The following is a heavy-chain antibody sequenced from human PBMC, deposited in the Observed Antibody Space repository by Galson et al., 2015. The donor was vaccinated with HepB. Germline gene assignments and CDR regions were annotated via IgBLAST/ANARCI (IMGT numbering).Heavy chain of an antibody. D-gene: IGHD2-2*01. CDR1: RFTFNSYA. CDR2: ISYDGSNK. CDR3: ARAGIVVVSTAAIGGAFDI. Sequence: SLRLSCAASRFTFNSYAMHWVRQAPGKGLEWVAVISYDGSNKYYADSVKGRFTISRDNSKNTLYLQMNSLTAEDTAVYYCARAGIVVVSTAAIGGAFDIWGQGTMVTVSS. V-gene: IGHV3-30*04. J-gene: IGHJ3*02.